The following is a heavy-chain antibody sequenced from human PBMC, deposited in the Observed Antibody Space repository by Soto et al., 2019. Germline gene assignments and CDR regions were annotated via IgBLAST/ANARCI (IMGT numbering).Heavy chain of an antibody. CDR3: ATITRAYYMDV. D-gene: IGHD3-10*01. CDR1: GGSISSSSYY. Sequence: QLQLQESGPGLVKPSETLSLTCSVSGGSISSSSYYWGWIRQPPGKGLEWIGSIYYSGSSYYNPSLKGRVPFPVDTSDNKFSLSLSFLTAADTAVYSWATITRAYYMDVWGKGTKVT. J-gene: IGHJ6*03. CDR2: IYYSGSS. V-gene: IGHV4-39*01.